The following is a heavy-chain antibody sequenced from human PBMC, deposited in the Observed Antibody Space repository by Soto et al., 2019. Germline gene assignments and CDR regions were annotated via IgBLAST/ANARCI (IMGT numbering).Heavy chain of an antibody. J-gene: IGHJ6*02. CDR1: GYSINSGYY. V-gene: IGHV4-38-2*02. Sequence: SETLSLTCAVSGYSINSGYYWGWIRQPPGKGLQWIGSIYHSGTTYYNPSLKSRVAISVDTSRNQFSLKLTSVTAADTAVYFCARDAARYYDFWSGPNEDDYYYAMDVWGQGTTVTVSS. CDR3: ARDAARYYDFWSGPNEDDYYYAMDV. CDR2: IYHSGTT. D-gene: IGHD3-3*01.